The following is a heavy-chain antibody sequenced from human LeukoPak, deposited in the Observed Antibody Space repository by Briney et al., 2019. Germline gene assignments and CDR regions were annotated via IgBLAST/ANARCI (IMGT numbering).Heavy chain of an antibody. CDR2: ISAYNGNT. D-gene: IGHD3-22*01. J-gene: IGHJ4*02. CDR1: GYTFTSYG. Sequence: GASVKVSCKASGYTFTSYGIRWVRQAPGQRLEGMGWISAYNGNTNYAQKLQGRVTMTTDTSTSTAYTELRSLRSDDTAVYYCARDSYDSSGYSYEADYWGQGTLVTVSS. V-gene: IGHV1-18*01. CDR3: ARDSYDSSGYSYEADY.